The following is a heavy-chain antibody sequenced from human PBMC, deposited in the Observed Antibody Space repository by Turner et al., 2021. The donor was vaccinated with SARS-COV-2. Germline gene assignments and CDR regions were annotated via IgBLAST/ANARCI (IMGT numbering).Heavy chain of an antibody. J-gene: IGHJ4*02. CDR1: GFTFTTFG. CDR2: MSSSSDVV. CDR3: ARLVSY. Sequence: EVQLVESGGGLVQPGGSLRLSCEASGFTFTTFGMSWVRQVAGMELEWIAYMSSSSDVVLYADSVKGRFAISRDNAKSSVYLQMNSLRAEDTAIYYCARLVSYWGQGTPVTVSS. V-gene: IGHV3-48*01.